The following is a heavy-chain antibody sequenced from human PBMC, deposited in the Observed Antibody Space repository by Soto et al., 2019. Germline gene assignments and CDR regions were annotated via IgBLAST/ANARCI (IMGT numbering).Heavy chain of an antibody. Sequence: EEQLLESGGGLVQPGGSLRLSCAASGFTFSTYPMTWVRQAPGKGLEWVSSIHGSGETTYYADSVKGRFTISRDNSKNTLYLEMDSLRANDTAVYFCARRSNGSYYAAFDVWGQGTVVTVSS. J-gene: IGHJ3*01. D-gene: IGHD1-26*01. CDR3: ARRSNGSYYAAFDV. CDR1: GFTFSTYP. V-gene: IGHV3-23*01. CDR2: IHGSGETT.